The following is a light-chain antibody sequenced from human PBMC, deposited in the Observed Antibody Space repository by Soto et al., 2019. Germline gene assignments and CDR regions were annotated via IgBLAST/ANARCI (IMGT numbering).Light chain of an antibody. J-gene: IGLJ1*01. V-gene: IGLV2-14*03. CDR1: SSDVGAYNY. Sequence: SALPQPATECGSPGQPINNSCTGTSSDVGAYNYASWYQQHHPGEAPKLIIYDVIHRPPGVSNRFSGSKSGNTASLTISGLQTXDEADYYCCSYTSATTYVFGTGTKVTVL. CDR2: DVI. CDR3: CSYTSATTYV.